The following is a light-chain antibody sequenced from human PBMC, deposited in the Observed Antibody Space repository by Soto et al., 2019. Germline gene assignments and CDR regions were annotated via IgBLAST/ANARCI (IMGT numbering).Light chain of an antibody. CDR1: QNLHSF. V-gene: IGKV3-11*01. Sequence: EIVLTQSPSTLSVSAGERVTLSCRASQNLHSFLNWYQQRPGQAPRPLIYDGSKRAAGVPDRISGDGYGTDYNLTISSLETEDFVVYYCQQRTRWPMTFGQGTRLEIK. J-gene: IGKJ5*01. CDR2: DGS. CDR3: QQRTRWPMT.